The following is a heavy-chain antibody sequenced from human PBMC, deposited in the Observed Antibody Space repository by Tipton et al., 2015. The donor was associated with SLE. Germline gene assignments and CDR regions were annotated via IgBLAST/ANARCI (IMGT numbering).Heavy chain of an antibody. D-gene: IGHD2-21*01. J-gene: IGHJ4*02. CDR1: GGSISSGSYY. CDR3: ARADRGNCRNSDCYIFDY. V-gene: IGHV4-61*02. CDR2: IYISGST. Sequence: TLSLTCTVSGGSISSGSYYWSWIRQPAGKGLEWIGRIYISGSTSFNPSLKSRVTMSVDTSKNRFSLKLSSVTAADTAVYFCARADRGNCRNSDCYIFDYWGQGTPVTVSS.